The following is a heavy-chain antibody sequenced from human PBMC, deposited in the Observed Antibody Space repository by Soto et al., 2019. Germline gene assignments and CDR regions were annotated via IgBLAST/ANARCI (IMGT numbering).Heavy chain of an antibody. D-gene: IGHD3-10*01. CDR3: ARAAGRFGEFTNY. CDR2: SYYTWSP. J-gene: IGHJ4*02. Sequence: SETLSLTCTFSGCSISSGGYYWSWIRQHPGKGLEWIGYSYYTWSPYYNPSLKSRVTISVDTSKNQFSLKLSSVTAADTAVYYCARAAGRFGEFTNYWGQGTLVTVSS. CDR1: GCSISSGGYY. V-gene: IGHV4-31*03.